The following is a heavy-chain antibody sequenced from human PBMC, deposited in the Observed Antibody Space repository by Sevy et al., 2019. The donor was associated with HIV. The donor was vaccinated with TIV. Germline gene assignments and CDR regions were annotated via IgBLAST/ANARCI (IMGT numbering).Heavy chain of an antibody. CDR1: GGSISSGGYC. CDR2: IYYSGST. Sequence: SETLSLTCTVSGGSISSGGYCWSWIRQHPGKGLEWIGYIYYSGSTYYIPSLKSRVTISVDTSKNQFSLKLSSVTAADTAVYYCARAPYYYDSSGYPGFDYWGQGTLVTVSS. D-gene: IGHD3-22*01. CDR3: ARAPYYYDSSGYPGFDY. J-gene: IGHJ4*02. V-gene: IGHV4-31*03.